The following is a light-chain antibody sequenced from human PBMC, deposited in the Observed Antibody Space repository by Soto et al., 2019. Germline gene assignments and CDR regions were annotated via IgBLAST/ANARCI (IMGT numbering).Light chain of an antibody. V-gene: IGKV3-11*01. CDR3: QQRSDWPPT. J-gene: IGKJ5*01. CDR2: DAS. CDR1: QSPRNY. Sequence: ENVLKQSPATLSLTPGDTATLSCRATQSPRNYLAWYQQKLGQAPRLLIYDASKRATGIPARFSGSGSGTDFTLTISSLEPEDFAVYFCQQRSDWPPTFGQGTRLEIK.